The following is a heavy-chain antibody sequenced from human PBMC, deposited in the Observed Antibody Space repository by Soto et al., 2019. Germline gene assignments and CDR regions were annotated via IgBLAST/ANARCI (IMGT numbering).Heavy chain of an antibody. V-gene: IGHV3-33*01. J-gene: IGHJ4*02. CDR2: IWYDGSIK. Sequence: QVQLVESGGGVVQPGRSLRLSCAASGLTFSNYAMHWVRQAPGKGLEWVAVIWYDGSIKYFADSVKGRFTISRDNSKNTXYXLMNSLRAEDTAVYYCARDADYGDDPSEDPGYYFDYWGQGTLVTVSS. D-gene: IGHD4-17*01. CDR1: GLTFSNYA. CDR3: ARDADYGDDPSEDPGYYFDY.